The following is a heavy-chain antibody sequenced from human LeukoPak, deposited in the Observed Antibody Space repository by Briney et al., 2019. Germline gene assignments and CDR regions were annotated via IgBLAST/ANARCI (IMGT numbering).Heavy chain of an antibody. V-gene: IGHV3-49*04. CDR1: GFTFGAYP. CDR3: TRAVRMSGDAFDF. J-gene: IGHJ3*01. CDR2: IRTQAYGGTT. D-gene: IGHD2/OR15-2a*01. Sequence: PGRSLRLSCTGSGFTFGAYPMSWVRQAPGKGLQLVAYIRTQAYGGTTEYAASVTDRFTMSRDDSRSIAYLKMNSLKTEDTAIYYCTRAVRMSGDAFDFWGQGTMVTVSS.